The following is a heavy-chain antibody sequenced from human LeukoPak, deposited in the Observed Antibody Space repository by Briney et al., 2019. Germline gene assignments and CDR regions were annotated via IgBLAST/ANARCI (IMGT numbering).Heavy chain of an antibody. V-gene: IGHV1-2*02. D-gene: IGHD3-22*01. J-gene: IGHJ4*02. CDR1: GYTFTDYY. Sequence: ASVKVSCKASGYTFTDYYMHWVRQAPGQGLEWMGWINPNSGGANYAQKFQGRVTMTRDTSISTAYMELSGLRTDDTAVYYCAKSHNYYESSGFLDQWGQGTLVTVSS. CDR2: INPNSGGA. CDR3: AKSHNYYESSGFLDQ.